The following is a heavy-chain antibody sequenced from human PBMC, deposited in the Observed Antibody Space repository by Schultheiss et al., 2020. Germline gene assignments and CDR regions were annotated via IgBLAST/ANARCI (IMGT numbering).Heavy chain of an antibody. V-gene: IGHV3-15*01. J-gene: IGHJ4*02. CDR2: IKSKTDGGTT. D-gene: IGHD5-12*01. Sequence: WGSLRLSCAASGFTFSNAWMSWVRQAPGKGLEWVGRIKSKTDGGTTDYAAPVKGRFTISRDDSKNTLYLQMNSLKTEDTAVYYCTTDGYSGYDSAFDYWGQGTLVTVSS. CDR3: TTDGYSGYDSAFDY. CDR1: GFTFSNAW.